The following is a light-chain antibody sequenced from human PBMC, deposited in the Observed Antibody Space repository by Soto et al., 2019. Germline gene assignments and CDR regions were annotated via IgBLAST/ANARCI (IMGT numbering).Light chain of an antibody. CDR2: WAS. CDR3: QQYYSAPIT. V-gene: IGKV4-1*01. Sequence: DIVMTQSPDSLAVSLGERATINCKSSQNVLYSSNNKNYLAWYQQKPGQPPKLLIYWASTRESGVPDRLSGSGSGTDFTLTISSLQAEDVAVYYCQQYYSAPITFGQGTRLEIK. CDR1: QNVLYSSNNKNY. J-gene: IGKJ5*01.